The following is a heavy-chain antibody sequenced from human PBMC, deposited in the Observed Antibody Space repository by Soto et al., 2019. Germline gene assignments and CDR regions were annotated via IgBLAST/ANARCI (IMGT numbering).Heavy chain of an antibody. CDR2: IIPILGIA. J-gene: IGHJ5*02. D-gene: IGHD4-17*01. Sequence: SVKVSCKASGGTFSSYTISWVRQAPGQGLEWMGRIIPILGIANYAQKFQGRVTITADTSTSTAYMELSSLRSDDTAVYYRARDSTTVTTGWFDPWGQGTLVTVSS. CDR3: ARDSTTVTTGWFDP. V-gene: IGHV1-69*04. CDR1: GGTFSSYT.